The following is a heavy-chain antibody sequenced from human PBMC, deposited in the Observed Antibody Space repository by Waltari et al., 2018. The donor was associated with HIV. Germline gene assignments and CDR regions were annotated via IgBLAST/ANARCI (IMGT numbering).Heavy chain of an antibody. Sequence: QVQLQESGPGLVKPSETLSITCTVSGSSISSGYYWGWIRQPPGKGLEWIGSMYHSGSTYYNPSLKSRVTMSVDTSKNQFSLKLSSVTAADTAVYYCARRSGEYWYFDLWGRGTLVTVSS. D-gene: IGHD7-27*01. CDR3: ARRSGEYWYFDL. CDR2: MYHSGST. CDR1: GSSISSGYY. V-gene: IGHV4-38-2*02. J-gene: IGHJ2*01.